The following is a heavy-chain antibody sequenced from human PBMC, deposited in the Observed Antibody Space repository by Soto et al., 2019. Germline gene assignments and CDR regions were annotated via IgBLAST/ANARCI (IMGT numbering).Heavy chain of an antibody. D-gene: IGHD3-3*01. J-gene: IGHJ4*02. V-gene: IGHV4-30-4*01. CDR3: ARGGRTIFGRYFDY. CDR2: IDYSGST. CDR1: GGSISSGDYY. Sequence: QVQLQESGPGLVKPSQTLSLTCTVSGGSISSGDYYWSWIRQPPGKGLEWIGYIDYSGSTYYNPSLKCRVTIAVDTSTDQFSLKLSSVTAADTAVYYCARGGRTIFGRYFDYWGQGTLVSVSS.